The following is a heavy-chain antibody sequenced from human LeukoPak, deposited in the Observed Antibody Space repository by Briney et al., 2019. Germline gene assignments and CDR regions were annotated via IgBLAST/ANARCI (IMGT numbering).Heavy chain of an antibody. CDR1: GFTFSSYA. CDR3: AKADLRYFDWLPDY. V-gene: IGHV3-23*01. Sequence: PGGSLRLSCAASGFTFSSYAMSWVRQAPGKGLEWVSAISGSGGSTYYADSAKGRFTISRDNSKNTLYLQMNSLRAEDTAVYYCAKADLRYFDWLPDYWGQGTLVTVSS. D-gene: IGHD3-9*01. CDR2: ISGSGGST. J-gene: IGHJ4*02.